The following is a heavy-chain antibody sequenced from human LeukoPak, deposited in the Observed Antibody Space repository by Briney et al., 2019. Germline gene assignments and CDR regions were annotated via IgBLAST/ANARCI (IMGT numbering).Heavy chain of an antibody. D-gene: IGHD5-12*01. J-gene: IGHJ4*02. CDR3: SRGGGYGDY. Sequence: SETLSLTCTVSGASITSFYYNWIRQPAGKGLEWIGRIHTNGGTDYRPSLNSRVTMSVDTSKKQISLKLTSVTAADTAVYFCSRGGGYGDYWGQGILVTVSS. CDR1: GASITSFY. CDR2: IHTNGGT. V-gene: IGHV4-4*07.